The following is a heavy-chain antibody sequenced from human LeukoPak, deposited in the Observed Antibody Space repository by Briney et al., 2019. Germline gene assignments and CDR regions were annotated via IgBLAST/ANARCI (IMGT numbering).Heavy chain of an antibody. V-gene: IGHV4-34*01. J-gene: IGHJ4*02. CDR2: INHSGST. D-gene: IGHD5-18*01. Sequence: PSETLSLTCAVYGGSFSGYYWSWIRQPPGKGLEWIGEINHSGSTDYNPSLKSRVTISVDTSKNQFSLKLSSVTAADTAVYYCARGWRVQYSYGSKGFDYWGQGTLVTVSS. CDR1: GGSFSGYY. CDR3: ARGWRVQYSYGSKGFDY.